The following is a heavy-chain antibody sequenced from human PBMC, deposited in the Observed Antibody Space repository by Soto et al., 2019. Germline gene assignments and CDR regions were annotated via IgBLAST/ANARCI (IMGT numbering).Heavy chain of an antibody. CDR3: ARDSSAWFPYYGIDV. D-gene: IGHD3-10*01. J-gene: IGHJ6*02. V-gene: IGHV4-59*01. CDR1: GGSIDYYY. Sequence: SETLSLTCTVSGGSIDYYYWSWIRQPPGKGLEWLGYISDSGSTSYNPSLRSRVTISVDTSKNQFSLRLSSGTAADTAVYYCARDSSAWFPYYGIDVWGQGTTVTVSS. CDR2: ISDSGST.